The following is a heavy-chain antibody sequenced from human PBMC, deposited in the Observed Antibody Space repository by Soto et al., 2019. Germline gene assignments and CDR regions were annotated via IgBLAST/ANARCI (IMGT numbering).Heavy chain of an antibody. J-gene: IGHJ6*03. V-gene: IGHV3-30*18. CDR2: ISYDGSNK. Sequence: PGGSLRLYCAASGFTFSSYGMHWVRQAPGKGLEWVAVISYDGSNKYYADSVKGRFTISRDNSKNTLYLQTNSLRAEDTAVYYCAKSYPETTGDYYYHYYMDVWGKGTTVTVSS. CDR1: GFTFSSYG. D-gene: IGHD4-17*01. CDR3: AKSYPETTGDYYYHYYMDV.